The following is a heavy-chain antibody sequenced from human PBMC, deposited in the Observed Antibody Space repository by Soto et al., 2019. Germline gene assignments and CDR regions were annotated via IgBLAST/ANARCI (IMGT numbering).Heavy chain of an antibody. CDR1: GFTFSNAW. D-gene: IGHD2-15*01. Sequence: PGGSLRLSCAASGFTFSNAWMSWVRQAPGKGLEWVGRIKSKTDGGTTDYAAPVKGRFTISRDDSKNTLYLQMNSLKTEDTAVYYCTTKNYCSGGSCNAFDIWGQGTMVTVSS. V-gene: IGHV3-15*01. J-gene: IGHJ3*02. CDR2: IKSKTDGGTT. CDR3: TTKNYCSGGSCNAFDI.